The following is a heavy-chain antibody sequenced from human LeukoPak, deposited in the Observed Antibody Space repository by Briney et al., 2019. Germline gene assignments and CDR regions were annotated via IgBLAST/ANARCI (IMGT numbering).Heavy chain of an antibody. Sequence: ASVKVSCKASGGTFSSYAISWVRQAPGQGLEWMGGIIPIFGTANYAQKFQGRVTITTDESTSTAYMELSSLRSEDTAVYYCASSGRGVIVTDAFDIWGQGTMVTVSS. D-gene: IGHD3-10*01. CDR1: GGTFSSYA. V-gene: IGHV1-69*05. CDR3: ASSGRGVIVTDAFDI. CDR2: IIPIFGTA. J-gene: IGHJ3*02.